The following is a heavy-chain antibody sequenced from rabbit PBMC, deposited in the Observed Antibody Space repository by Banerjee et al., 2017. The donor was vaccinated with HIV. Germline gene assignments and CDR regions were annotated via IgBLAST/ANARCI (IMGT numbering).Heavy chain of an antibody. Sequence: QEQLVESGGGLVQPEGSLTLTCKASGFSFSSSYDMCWVRQAPGKGLEWIGCIYTGNNKNYYASWAKGRFTISKTSSTMVTLQMTSLTAADTATYFCARDAGSYDYIDGYFNLWGPGTPVTVS. D-gene: IGHD8-1*01. CDR1: GFSFSSSYD. CDR3: ARDAGSYDYIDGYFNL. CDR2: IYTGNNKN. J-gene: IGHJ4*01. V-gene: IGHV1S45*01.